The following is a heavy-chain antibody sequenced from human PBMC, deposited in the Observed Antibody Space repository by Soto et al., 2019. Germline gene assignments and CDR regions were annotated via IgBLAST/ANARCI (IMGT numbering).Heavy chain of an antibody. CDR1: GVSITSPTYY. CDR3: VRLVGMTGSFHY. V-gene: IGHV4-39*01. J-gene: IGHJ4*02. Sequence: QLPLQQSGPRLLRPSETLSLTCTVSGVSITSPTYYWAWIRQPPGVGLEWLSSINFSGTTFLNPSLKSRLTVSVDTSKDQFSLKLSSVTAADTALDYCVRLVGMTGSFHYWAQGALVTVSS. D-gene: IGHD1-20*01. CDR2: INFSGTT.